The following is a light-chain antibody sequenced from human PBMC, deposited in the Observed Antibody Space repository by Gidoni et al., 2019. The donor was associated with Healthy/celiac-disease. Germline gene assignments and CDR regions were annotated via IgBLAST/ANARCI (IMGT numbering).Light chain of an antibody. J-gene: IGKJ5*01. CDR2: AAS. V-gene: IGKV1-39*01. CDR3: QQSYSTPIT. CDR1: QSISSS. Sequence: DIQMTQSPSSLSASVGDRVTITCRASQSISSSLNWYQQKPGKAPKLLIYAASSLRSGVPSRFSGSGSGTDFTLTISSLQPEDFATYYYQQSYSTPITFGQXTRLEIK.